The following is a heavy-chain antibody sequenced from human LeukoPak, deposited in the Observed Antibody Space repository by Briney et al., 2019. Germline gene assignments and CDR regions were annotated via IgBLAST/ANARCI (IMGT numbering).Heavy chain of an antibody. CDR1: GFTFSSYG. CDR3: AKGRRYSSGHSDY. J-gene: IGHJ4*02. CDR2: ISYDGTNK. V-gene: IGHV3-30*18. D-gene: IGHD6-19*01. Sequence: GGSLRLSCAASGFTFSSYGMHWVRQAPGKGLEWVAVISYDGTNKYYADSVKGRFTISRDNSKNTLYLQMNSLRAEDTAVYYCAKGRRYSSGHSDYWGQGTLVTVSS.